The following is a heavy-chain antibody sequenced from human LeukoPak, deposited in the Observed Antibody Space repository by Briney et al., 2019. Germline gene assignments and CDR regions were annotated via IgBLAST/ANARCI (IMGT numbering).Heavy chain of an antibody. CDR1: GFTFGDYA. Sequence: GGSLRLSCAASGFTFGDYAMHWVRQAPGKGLEWVSGISWNSGSIGYADSVKGRFTISRDNAKNSLYLQMNSLRAEDMALYYCAKGQYSSGWYVFDYWGQGTLVTVSS. J-gene: IGHJ4*02. V-gene: IGHV3-9*03. CDR3: AKGQYSSGWYVFDY. CDR2: ISWNSGSI. D-gene: IGHD6-19*01.